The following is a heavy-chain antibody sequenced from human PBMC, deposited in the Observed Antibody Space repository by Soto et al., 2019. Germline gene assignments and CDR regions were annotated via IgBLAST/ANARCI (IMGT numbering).Heavy chain of an antibody. D-gene: IGHD3-9*01. CDR1: GFTFSSYG. J-gene: IGHJ4*02. CDR2: ISYDGSNK. V-gene: IGHV3-30*18. CDR3: AKVGDLNFDWFIDY. Sequence: GGSLRLSCAASGFTFSSYGMHWVRQAPGKGLEWVAVISYDGSNKYYADSVKGRFTISRDNSKNTLYLQMNSLRAEDTAVYYCAKVGDLNFDWFIDYWGQGTLVTVSS.